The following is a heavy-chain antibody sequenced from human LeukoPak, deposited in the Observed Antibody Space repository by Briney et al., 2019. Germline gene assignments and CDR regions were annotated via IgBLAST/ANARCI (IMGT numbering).Heavy chain of an antibody. CDR3: TTYYNILTGYTFDS. V-gene: IGHV4-4*02. J-gene: IGHJ4*02. D-gene: IGHD3-9*01. CDR2: VDHTGDT. CDR1: GGSIIRRNW. Sequence: NPSKTMSLTCVVSGGSIIRRNWWSWVSQSPEKGLEWIGEVDHTGDTNYKWSLRNRVAMSVDRSKNQFSLKLTSVTAADTAVYYCTTYYNILTGYTFDSWGPGTLVTVFS.